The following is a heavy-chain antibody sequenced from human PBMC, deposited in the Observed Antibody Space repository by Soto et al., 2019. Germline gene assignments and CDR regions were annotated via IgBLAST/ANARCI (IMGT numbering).Heavy chain of an antibody. CDR1: GGSISSGAYY. CDR2: ISNSGST. V-gene: IGHV4-31*03. D-gene: IGHD2-2*01. J-gene: IGHJ4*02. CDR3: ASLPAAYYYFDY. Sequence: SETLSLTCTVSGGSISSGAYYGSWIRQHPGKGLEWIGYISNSGSTYYSPSLDSRVSISVDTSKHQFSLTLSSVTAADTAVYYCASLPAAYYYFDYWGQGTLVTVSS.